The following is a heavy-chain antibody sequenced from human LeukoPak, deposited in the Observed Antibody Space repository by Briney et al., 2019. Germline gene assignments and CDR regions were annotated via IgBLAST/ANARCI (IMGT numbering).Heavy chain of an antibody. Sequence: GGSLRLSCAASGFTFSSYAMSWVRQAPGKGLEWVAVIWYDGTNKYYADSVKGRFTISRDNSKNTLYLQVNSLRAADTALYYCARGFAGIAVAGTYYAMDVWGQGTTVTVSS. CDR3: ARGFAGIAVAGTYYAMDV. CDR1: GFTFSSYA. J-gene: IGHJ6*02. D-gene: IGHD6-19*01. CDR2: IWYDGTNK. V-gene: IGHV3-33*08.